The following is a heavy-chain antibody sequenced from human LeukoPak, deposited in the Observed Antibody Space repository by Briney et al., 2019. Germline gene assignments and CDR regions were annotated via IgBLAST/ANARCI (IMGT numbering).Heavy chain of an antibody. CDR2: IKGDGSNK. CDR3: VRVGYCSGGGCQGRDWFDP. D-gene: IGHD2-15*01. V-gene: IGHV3-7*01. CDR1: GFPFSSHG. J-gene: IGHJ5*02. Sequence: GGSLRLSCAGSGFPFSSHGMNWVRLAPGKGLECVANIKGDGSNKYYVDSVEGRFTISRDNAKSSLYLQMNSLRVDDTAVYYCVRVGYCSGGGCQGRDWFDPWGQGTLVTVSS.